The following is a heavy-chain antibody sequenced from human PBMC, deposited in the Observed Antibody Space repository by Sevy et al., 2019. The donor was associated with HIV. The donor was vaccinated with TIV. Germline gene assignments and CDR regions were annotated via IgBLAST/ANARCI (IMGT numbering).Heavy chain of an antibody. CDR1: GFSFSNAW. J-gene: IGHJ3*02. V-gene: IGHV3-15*01. D-gene: IGHD2-8*01. CDR3: TAVKMVHAIMGYAFDI. Sequence: GGSLRLSCAASGFSFSNAWMSWVRQAPGKGLEWVGRIKSKTDGGTTDSAAPVKGRFTISRDDSKNTLYLQMNSLKTEDTAVYYCTAVKMVHAIMGYAFDIWGQGTMVTVSS. CDR2: IKSKTDGGTT.